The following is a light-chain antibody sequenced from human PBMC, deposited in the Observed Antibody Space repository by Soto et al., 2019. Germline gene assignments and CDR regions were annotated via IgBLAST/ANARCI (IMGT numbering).Light chain of an antibody. CDR1: ESNSNW. V-gene: IGKV1-5*03. CDR3: QQYDRFPYT. J-gene: IGKJ2*01. Sequence: DIQMTQSPSTLSASVGDTFTITCRASESNSNWLAWYQQKPGQAPKLLIHKASTLESGVPSRFSGSGSGTEFTLTISSLQPDDFATFYCQQYDRFPYTFGQGTKLEIK. CDR2: KAS.